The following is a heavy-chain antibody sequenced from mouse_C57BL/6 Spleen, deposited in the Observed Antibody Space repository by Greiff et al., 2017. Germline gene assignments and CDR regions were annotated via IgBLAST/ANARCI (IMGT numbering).Heavy chain of an antibody. V-gene: IGHV1-82*01. CDR1: GYAFSSSW. CDR3: ARGSNFYYFDY. D-gene: IGHD2-5*01. Sequence: VQLQESGPELVKPGASVKISCKASGYAFSSSWMNWVKQRPGKGLEWIGRIYPGDGDTNYNGKFKGKATLTADKSSSTAYMQLSSLTSEDSAVYFCARGSNFYYFDYWGQGTTLTVSS. J-gene: IGHJ2*01. CDR2: IYPGDGDT.